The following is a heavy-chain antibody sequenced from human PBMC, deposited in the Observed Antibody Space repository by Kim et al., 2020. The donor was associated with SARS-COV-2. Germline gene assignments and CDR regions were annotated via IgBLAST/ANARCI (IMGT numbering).Heavy chain of an antibody. Sequence: SVKVSCKASGGTFSSYAISWVRQAPGQGLEWMGGIIPIFGTANYAQKFQGRVTITADESTSTAYMELSSLRSEDTAVYYCASDITGTTSGGADAFDIWGQGTMVTVSS. V-gene: IGHV1-69*13. CDR2: IIPIFGTA. D-gene: IGHD1-7*01. CDR1: GGTFSSYA. J-gene: IGHJ3*02. CDR3: ASDITGTTSGGADAFDI.